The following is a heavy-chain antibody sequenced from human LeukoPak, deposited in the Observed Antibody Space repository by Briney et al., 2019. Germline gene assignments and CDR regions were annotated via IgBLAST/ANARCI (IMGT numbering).Heavy chain of an antibody. Sequence: GGSLRLSCAASGFTFSSYSMNWVRQAPGKGLEWVSSISSSSSYIYYADSVKGRFTISRDNAKNSLYLQMNSLRAEDTAVYYCARDAAAAGCFDYWGQGTLVTVSS. V-gene: IGHV3-21*01. CDR1: GFTFSSYS. CDR2: ISSSSSYI. J-gene: IGHJ4*02. D-gene: IGHD6-13*01. CDR3: ARDAAAAGCFDY.